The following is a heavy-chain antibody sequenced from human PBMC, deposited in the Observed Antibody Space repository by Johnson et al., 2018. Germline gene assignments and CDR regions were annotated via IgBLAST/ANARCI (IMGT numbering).Heavy chain of an antibody. CDR2: ISYDGSNK. D-gene: IGHD1/OR15-1a*01. CDR3: AKGPNKWVAYYYMDV. V-gene: IGHV3-30*18. Sequence: QVQLVQSGGGVVQPGRSLRLSCAASGFTFSSYGMHWVRQAPGKGLEWVAVISYDGSNKYYADSVKGRFTISRDNSKNTLYLQMNSLRAEDTAVYYCAKGPNKWVAYYYMDVWGKGTTVTVSS. J-gene: IGHJ6*03. CDR1: GFTFSSYG.